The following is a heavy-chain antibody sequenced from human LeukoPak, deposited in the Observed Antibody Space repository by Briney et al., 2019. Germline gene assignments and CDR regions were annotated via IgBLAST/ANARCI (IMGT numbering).Heavy chain of an antibody. J-gene: IGHJ4*02. Sequence: SETLSLTCAVYGGSFSGYYWSWIRQPPGKGLEWIGEINHSGSTNYNPSLKSRVTISVDTSKNQFSPKLSSVTAADTAVYYCAVGASSGYLTRDYWGQGTLVTVSS. D-gene: IGHD3-22*01. CDR2: INHSGST. V-gene: IGHV4-34*01. CDR1: GGSFSGYY. CDR3: AVGASSGYLTRDY.